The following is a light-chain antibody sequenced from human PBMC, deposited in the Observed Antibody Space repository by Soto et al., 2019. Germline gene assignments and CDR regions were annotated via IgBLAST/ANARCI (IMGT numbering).Light chain of an antibody. CDR3: AAWDDSLSGYV. CDR2: RNN. CDR1: SSNIGANY. V-gene: IGLV1-47*01. Sequence: QSVLTQPPSASGTPGQRVTISCSGSSSNIGANYVYWYQQLPGTAPKLIIYRNNQRPSGVPDRFSGSKSGTSASLAISGLRSEDEADYYCAAWDDSLSGYVFGTGTQLTVL. J-gene: IGLJ6*01.